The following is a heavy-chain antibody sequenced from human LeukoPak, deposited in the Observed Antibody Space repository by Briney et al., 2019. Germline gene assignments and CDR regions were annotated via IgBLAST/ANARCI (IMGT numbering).Heavy chain of an antibody. CDR3: AKDSDCSGGSCYLTENWFDP. CDR1: GFTFSSYW. J-gene: IGHJ5*02. V-gene: IGHV3-7*03. Sequence: GGSLRLSCAASGFTFSSYWMNWARQAPGKGLEWVASINHNGNVNYYVDSVKGRFTISRDNSKNTLYLQMNSLRAEDTAVYYCAKDSDCSGGSCYLTENWFDPWGQGTLVTVSS. CDR2: INHNGNVN. D-gene: IGHD2-15*01.